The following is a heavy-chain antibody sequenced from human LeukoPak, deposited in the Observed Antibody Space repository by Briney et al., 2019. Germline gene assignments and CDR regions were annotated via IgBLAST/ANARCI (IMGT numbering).Heavy chain of an antibody. V-gene: IGHV4-59*01. J-gene: IGHJ3*02. Sequence: SETLSLTCTVSGGSIRSYYWSWIRQAPGKGLEWIGYIYHTGNINCNPSLKSRVTISIDTAKNLFSLKLSSVTAADTAIYYCASYFFDQSKALDIWGQGTMVTVSA. CDR3: ASYFFDQSKALDI. CDR1: GGSIRSYY. D-gene: IGHD3-9*01. CDR2: IYHTGNI.